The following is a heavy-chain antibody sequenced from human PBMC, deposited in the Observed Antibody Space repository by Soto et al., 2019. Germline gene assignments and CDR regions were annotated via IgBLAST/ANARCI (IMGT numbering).Heavy chain of an antibody. Sequence: SLRLSFAASGFTFSSYGMHWVRQAPGKGLEWVAFISYDGSNKYYADSVKGRFTISRDNSKNTLYLQMNSLRAEDTAVYYCAKVYGSGSYYTTYYYYYGMDVWGEGTTVTVSS. CDR2: ISYDGSNK. V-gene: IGHV3-30*18. CDR1: GFTFSSYG. CDR3: AKVYGSGSYYTTYYYYYGMDV. J-gene: IGHJ6*04. D-gene: IGHD3-10*01.